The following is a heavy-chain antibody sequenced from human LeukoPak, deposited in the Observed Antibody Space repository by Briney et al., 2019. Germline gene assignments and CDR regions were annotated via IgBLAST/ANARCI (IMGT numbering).Heavy chain of an antibody. V-gene: IGHV4-59*08. CDR3: ARQHRYSGYADAFDI. CDR1: GGTISSYY. D-gene: IGHD5-12*01. CDR2: IYYSGST. Sequence: PSETLSLTCTVSGGTISSYYRSWIRQPPCRELEWMGYIYYSGSTNYNPSLKSRVTISVDTSKTQFSLKLSSVTAADTAVYYCARQHRYSGYADAFDIWGQGTMVTVSS. J-gene: IGHJ3*02.